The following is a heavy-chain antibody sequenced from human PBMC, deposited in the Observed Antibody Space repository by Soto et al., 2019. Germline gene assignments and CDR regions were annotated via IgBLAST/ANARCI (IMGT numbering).Heavy chain of an antibody. CDR3: ARNEPVRYCSDGSCGYFDY. CDR1: GGTFSSYA. V-gene: IGHV1-69*13. J-gene: IGHJ4*02. CDR2: IIPIFGTA. Sequence: GASVKVSCKASGGTFSSYAISWVRQAPGQGLEWMGGIIPIFGTANYAQKFQGRVTITADESTSTAYMELSSLRSEDTPVYYCARNEPVRYCSDGSCGYFDYWGQGTLVTVSS. D-gene: IGHD2-15*01.